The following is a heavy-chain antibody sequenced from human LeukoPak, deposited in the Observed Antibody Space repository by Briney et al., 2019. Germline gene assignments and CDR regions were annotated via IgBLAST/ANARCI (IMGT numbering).Heavy chain of an antibody. CDR3: TGMWIQLWLSSEAFDI. D-gene: IGHD5-18*01. Sequence: GGSLRLSCAASGFTFSGSAMHWVRQASGKGPEWVGRIRSKANSYATAYAASVKGRFTISRDDSKNTAYLQMSSLKTEDTAVYYCTGMWIQLWLSSEAFDIWGQGTMVTVSS. J-gene: IGHJ3*02. CDR2: IRSKANSYAT. V-gene: IGHV3-73*01. CDR1: GFTFSGSA.